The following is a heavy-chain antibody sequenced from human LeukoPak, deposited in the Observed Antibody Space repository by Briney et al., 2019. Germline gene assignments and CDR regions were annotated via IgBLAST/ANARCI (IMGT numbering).Heavy chain of an antibody. Sequence: RPSETLSLTCTVPGVSISSYYWTWIRQSAGKGLEWIGRINTSGSTNYNPSLRSRVTVSVNTSKNQFSLNLTSVTAADTAVYSCAREGGDPRWLDPWGQGTLVTVSS. CDR2: INTSGST. D-gene: IGHD6-25*01. J-gene: IGHJ5*02. CDR3: AREGGDPRWLDP. V-gene: IGHV4-4*07. CDR1: GVSISSYY.